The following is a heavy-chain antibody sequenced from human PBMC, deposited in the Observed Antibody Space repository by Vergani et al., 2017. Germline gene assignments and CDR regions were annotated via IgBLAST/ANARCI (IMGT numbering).Heavy chain of an antibody. V-gene: IGHV3-23*01. J-gene: IGHJ4*02. CDR2: ISARYPST. CDR1: RFTFSAYP. D-gene: IGHD3-22*01. Sequence: EVQLLESGGGLVQSGGSLRLSCVASRFTFSAYPMTWVRQAPGKGLEWVSAISARYPSTYYADSVKGRFTISRDNSKNMLYLQMNSLRAEDTAVYYCASLSYDTTPYLQGGYDCWGQGTLVSVSS. CDR3: ASLSYDTTPYLQGGYDC.